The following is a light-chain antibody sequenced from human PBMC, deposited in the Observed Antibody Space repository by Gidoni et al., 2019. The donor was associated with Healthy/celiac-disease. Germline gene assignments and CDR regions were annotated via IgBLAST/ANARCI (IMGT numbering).Light chain of an antibody. CDR2: GAS. CDR1: QSVSSSY. Sequence: DIVLTQPPGTLSLSPGERATLACRDSQSVSSSYLDWYQQKPGQAPRLLIYGASSRATGIPDRFSGSGSETDFTLTISRLEPEDFAVYYCQQYGSSPPMYTFGQGTKLEIK. CDR3: QQYGSSPPMYT. J-gene: IGKJ2*01. V-gene: IGKV3-20*01.